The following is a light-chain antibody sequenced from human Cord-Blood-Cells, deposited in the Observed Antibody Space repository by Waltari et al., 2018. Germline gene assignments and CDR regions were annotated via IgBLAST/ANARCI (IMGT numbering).Light chain of an antibody. CDR2: EVS. J-gene: IGLJ3*02. V-gene: IGLV2-8*01. CDR3: SSYAGSNNFGV. Sequence: QSALTQPPSASGSPGQSVTISCTGTSSDVGGYNYVSWYQQHPGKAPKLMIYEVSKRPSGLPDRFSGSKSGNTASVTVSGLQAEDEADYYCSSYAGSNNFGVFGGGTKLTVL. CDR1: SSDVGGYNY.